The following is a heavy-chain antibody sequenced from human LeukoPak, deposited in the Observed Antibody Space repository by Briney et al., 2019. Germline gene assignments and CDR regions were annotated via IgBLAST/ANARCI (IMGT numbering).Heavy chain of an antibody. D-gene: IGHD6-13*01. CDR2: IRYDGSNK. CDR1: GFTFSSYG. Sequence: PGGSLRLSCAASGFTFSSYGMHWVRQAPGKGLEWVAFIRYDGSNKYYADSVKGRFTISRDNSKNTLYVQMNSLRDEDTAVYYCAGCAYRVAAAGILWDYWGQGTLVTVSS. CDR3: AGCAYRVAAAGILWDY. V-gene: IGHV3-30*02. J-gene: IGHJ4*02.